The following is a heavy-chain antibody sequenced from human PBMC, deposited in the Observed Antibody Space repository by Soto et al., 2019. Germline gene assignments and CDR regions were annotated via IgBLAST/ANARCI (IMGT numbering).Heavy chain of an antibody. CDR1: GGSISSYY. Sequence: QVQLQESGPGLVKPSETLSLTCTVSGGSISSYYWSWIRQPPGKGLEWIGYIFYSGSTNYNPFLKSRVTISVDTSKNQFSLKLRSVTAADTAVYYCARLYGLDAFDFWGQGTMVTVSS. CDR3: ARLYGLDAFDF. V-gene: IGHV4-59*08. J-gene: IGHJ3*01. CDR2: IFYSGST. D-gene: IGHD3-16*02.